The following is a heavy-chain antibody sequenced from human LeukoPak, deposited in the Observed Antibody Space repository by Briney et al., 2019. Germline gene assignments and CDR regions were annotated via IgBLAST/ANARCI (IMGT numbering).Heavy chain of an antibody. CDR1: GFTFSDYY. V-gene: IGHV3-11*01. CDR3: ARVFRGSGSYYAIGTFDL. Sequence: GGSLRLSCAASGFTFSDYYTTWIRQAPGKGLEWVSYISSSVTTIYYADSVMGRFTISRDNAKNSMYLQMNSLRAEDTAVYYCARVFRGSGSYYAIGTFDLWGQGTLVTVSS. J-gene: IGHJ5*02. CDR2: ISSSVTTI. D-gene: IGHD3-10*01.